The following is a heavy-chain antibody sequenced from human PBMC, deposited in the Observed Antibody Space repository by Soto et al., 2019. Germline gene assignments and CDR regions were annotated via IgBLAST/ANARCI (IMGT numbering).Heavy chain of an antibody. V-gene: IGHV3-21*01. CDR1: GFTFSSYS. CDR2: ISSSSSYI. Sequence: GGSLRLSCAASGFTFSSYSMNWVRQAPGKGLEWVSSISSSSSYIYYADSVKGRFTISRDNAKNSLYLQMNSLRAEDTAVYYCARPRAAGTSLNMDVWGKGTTVTVSS. D-gene: IGHD6-13*01. CDR3: ARPRAAGTSLNMDV. J-gene: IGHJ6*03.